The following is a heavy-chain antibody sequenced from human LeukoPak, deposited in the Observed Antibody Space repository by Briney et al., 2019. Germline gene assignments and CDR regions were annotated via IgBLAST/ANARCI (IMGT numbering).Heavy chain of an antibody. Sequence: GGSLRLSCAASGFTFSSYWMSWVRQAPGKGLEWVANIKQDGSEKYYVDSVKGRFTISRDNAKNSLYMQMNSLRAEDTAVYYCARDLYRIVVVPHYFDYWGQGTLVTVSS. J-gene: IGHJ4*02. CDR1: GFTFSSYW. D-gene: IGHD3-22*01. CDR2: IKQDGSEK. V-gene: IGHV3-7*01. CDR3: ARDLYRIVVVPHYFDY.